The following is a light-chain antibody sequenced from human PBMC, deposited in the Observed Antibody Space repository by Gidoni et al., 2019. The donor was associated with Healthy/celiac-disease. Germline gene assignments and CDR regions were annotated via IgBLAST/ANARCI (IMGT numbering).Light chain of an antibody. CDR2: QDT. CDR1: NLGDKY. J-gene: IGLJ2*01. Sequence: SYELTQPPSVSVSPGQTASITCSGDNLGDKYACWYQQKPGQSPVLVIYQDTKRPSGIPERFSGSNSGNTATLTISGTQAMDEADYYCQAWDSRTHVVFGGGTKLTVL. V-gene: IGLV3-1*01. CDR3: QAWDSRTHVV.